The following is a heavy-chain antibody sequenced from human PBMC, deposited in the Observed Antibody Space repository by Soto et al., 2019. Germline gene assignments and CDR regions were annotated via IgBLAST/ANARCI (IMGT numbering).Heavy chain of an antibody. CDR1: GFTFSSYA. Sequence: GGSLRLSCAASGFTFSSYAMSWVRQAPGKGLEWVSAISGSGGSTYYADSVKGRFTISRDNSKNTLYLQMNSLRAEDTAVYYCAKWGSRQQLGYYYYYYGMDVWGQGTTVTVSS. D-gene: IGHD6-13*01. CDR3: AKWGSRQQLGYYYYYYGMDV. J-gene: IGHJ6*02. CDR2: ISGSGGST. V-gene: IGHV3-23*01.